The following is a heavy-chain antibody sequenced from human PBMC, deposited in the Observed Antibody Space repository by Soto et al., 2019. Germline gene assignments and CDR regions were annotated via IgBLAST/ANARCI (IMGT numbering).Heavy chain of an antibody. D-gene: IGHD3-22*01. CDR3: ARSGRSGYYYYYGMDV. J-gene: IGHJ6*02. CDR2: IYESGSI. V-gene: IGHV4-59*01. Sequence: SETLSLTCTVSGDSISGYYWSWIRQPPGKGLEWIGYIYESGSINYNPSLKSRVTMSIDTSKNQFSLRLSSVTAADTAVYYCARSGRSGYYYYYGMDVWGQGTTVTVSS. CDR1: GDSISGYY.